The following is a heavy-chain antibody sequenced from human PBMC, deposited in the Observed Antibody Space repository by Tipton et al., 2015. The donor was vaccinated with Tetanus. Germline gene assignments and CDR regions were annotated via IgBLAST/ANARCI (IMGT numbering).Heavy chain of an antibody. CDR3: ARVGFWAAAGFYFDF. J-gene: IGHJ4*02. Sequence: SLRLSCTASGFTVNGNYMSWVRQAPGKGLEWVSLIYSDGTTYYADSVKGRFTISRDNSENILYLQMNSLRAEDTAVYYCARVGFWAAAGFYFDFWGQGTLVTVSS. CDR2: IYSDGTT. V-gene: IGHV3-53*01. CDR1: GFTVNGNY. D-gene: IGHD6-13*01.